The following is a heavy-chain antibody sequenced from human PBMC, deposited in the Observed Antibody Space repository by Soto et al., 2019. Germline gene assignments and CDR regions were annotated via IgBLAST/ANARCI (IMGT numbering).Heavy chain of an antibody. J-gene: IGHJ4*02. CDR2: IYYSGRT. V-gene: IGHV4-59*01. CDR3: AASESYHKAAY. D-gene: IGHD3-10*01. CDR1: VGSINTYD. Sequence: SGTLSLTCTVSVGSINTYDWSWIRQPPGKALEWIGYIYYSGRTNYNPSLKSRVTMSLETSKNQFSLKLSSVTAADTAVYYCAASESYHKAAYWGQGALVTVSS.